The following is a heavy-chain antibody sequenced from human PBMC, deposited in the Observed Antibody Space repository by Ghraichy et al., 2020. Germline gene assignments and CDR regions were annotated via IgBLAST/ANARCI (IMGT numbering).Heavy chain of an antibody. CDR1: GFSLSTSGVG. Sequence: SGPTLVKPTQTLTLTCTFSGFSLSTSGVGVGWIRQPPGKALEWLALIYWDDDKRYSPSLKSRLTITKDTSKNQVVLTMTNMDPVDTATYYCAHGLEYSSGWYDPTLQFDYWGQGTLVTVSS. CDR2: IYWDDDK. V-gene: IGHV2-5*02. J-gene: IGHJ4*02. D-gene: IGHD6-19*01. CDR3: AHGLEYSSGWYDPTLQFDY.